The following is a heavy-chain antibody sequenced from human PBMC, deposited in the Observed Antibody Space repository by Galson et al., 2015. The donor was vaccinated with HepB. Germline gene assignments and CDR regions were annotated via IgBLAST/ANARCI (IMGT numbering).Heavy chain of an antibody. J-gene: IGHJ6*02. Sequence: SVKVSCKASGYTFTSYGISWVRQAPGQGLEWMGWISAYNGNTNYAQKLQGRVTMTTDTSTSTAYMELRSLRSGDTAVYYCARDDSFYGMDVWGQGTTVTVSS. CDR3: ARDDSFYGMDV. CDR2: ISAYNGNT. V-gene: IGHV1-18*04. CDR1: GYTFTSYG.